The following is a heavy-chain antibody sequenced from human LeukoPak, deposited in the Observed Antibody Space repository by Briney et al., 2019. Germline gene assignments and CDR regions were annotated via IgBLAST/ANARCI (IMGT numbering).Heavy chain of an antibody. Sequence: PGGSLRLSCAASGLTFSSYGMSWVRQAPGKGLEWVSAISDSGDITYYADSVKGRFTISRDNSKNTLYLQMNSLRVEDTALYYCAKDFYYGSGARSWLIYYFDYWGQGALVTVSS. CDR2: ISDSGDIT. D-gene: IGHD3-10*01. CDR3: AKDFYYGSGARSWLIYYFDY. J-gene: IGHJ4*02. V-gene: IGHV3-23*01. CDR1: GLTFSSYG.